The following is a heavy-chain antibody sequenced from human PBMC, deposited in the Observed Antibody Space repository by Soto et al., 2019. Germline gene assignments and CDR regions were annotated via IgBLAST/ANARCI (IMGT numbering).Heavy chain of an antibody. CDR1: GAPITWGDYS. CDR2: INHSGST. J-gene: IGHJ4*02. CDR3: ASPRQGNYDFLSGYYALDY. V-gene: IGHV4-30-2*03. Sequence: PSETLSLTCAISGAPITWGDYSWNWIRKPPGKGLEWIGEINHSGSTNYNPSLKSRVTISVDTPKRQFSLNLRSVTAADTAVYYCASPRQGNYDFLSGYYALDYWSQGTLVTVSS. D-gene: IGHD3-3*01.